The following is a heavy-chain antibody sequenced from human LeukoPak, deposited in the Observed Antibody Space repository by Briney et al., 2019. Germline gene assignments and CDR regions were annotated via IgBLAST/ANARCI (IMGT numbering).Heavy chain of an antibody. Sequence: PSEALSLTCTDPGGSITSYSWSWIRQPPGKGLEWIGLVYDGGSTYYNPSLKSRVTISLDTSKNQVSLNLNSVTSPDTAVYYCARAGPRRDGYNFDCWGQGTLVTVSS. V-gene: IGHV4-59*01. D-gene: IGHD5-24*01. CDR1: GGSITSYS. J-gene: IGHJ4*02. CDR2: VYDGGST. CDR3: ARAGPRRDGYNFDC.